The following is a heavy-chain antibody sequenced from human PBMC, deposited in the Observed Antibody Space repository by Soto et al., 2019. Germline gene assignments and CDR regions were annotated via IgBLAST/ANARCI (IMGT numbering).Heavy chain of an antibody. Sequence: SETPSLTCTVSGASINTYYWNWIRQPPGRGLEWIGYIHDSGSTNYNPSLKSRVTISLDTSKNQFSLKLSSVTAADTAMYYCAREGDCSGGTCYWNFFNSWGQGTLVTVSS. CDR1: GASINTYY. D-gene: IGHD2-15*01. J-gene: IGHJ4*02. CDR2: IHDSGST. CDR3: AREGDCSGGTCYWNFFNS. V-gene: IGHV4-59*01.